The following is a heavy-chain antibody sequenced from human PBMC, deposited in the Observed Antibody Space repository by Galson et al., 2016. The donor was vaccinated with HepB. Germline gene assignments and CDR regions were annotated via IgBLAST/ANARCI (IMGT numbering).Heavy chain of an antibody. CDR2: IYPGDSDA. V-gene: IGHV5-51*01. CDR3: AREGVVQLPGRGTSTYFYYGMDV. CDR1: GYTFTNYW. D-gene: IGHD1-1*01. J-gene: IGHJ6*02. Sequence: QSGAEVKKPGESLRISCSASGYTFTNYWIGWVRQMPGKGLEWMGIIYPGDSDARYNPSFQGQVPFSADKSISTAFLQWSSLKASDTAMYYCAREGVVQLPGRGTSTYFYYGMDVWGQGTTDTVSS.